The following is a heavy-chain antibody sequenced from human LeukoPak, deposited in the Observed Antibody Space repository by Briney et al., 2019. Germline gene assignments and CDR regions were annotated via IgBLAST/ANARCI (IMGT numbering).Heavy chain of an antibody. CDR2: IYVNGNT. J-gene: IGHJ5*02. Sequence: PSETLSLTCTVSGGSISSYYWSWIRQPPGKGLEWIGDIYVNGNTNFNPSLRRRVTISVDTSKNQYSLKLSSVTAADTAVYYCAGGRHYGDPRFDPWGQGTLVTVSS. V-gene: IGHV4-59*01. CDR3: AGGRHYGDPRFDP. CDR1: GGSISSYY. D-gene: IGHD4-17*01.